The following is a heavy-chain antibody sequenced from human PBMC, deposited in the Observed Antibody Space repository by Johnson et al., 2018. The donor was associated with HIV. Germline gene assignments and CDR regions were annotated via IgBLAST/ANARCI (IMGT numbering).Heavy chain of an antibody. CDR1: GFTFSDYY. V-gene: IGHV3-23*04. D-gene: IGHD4-17*01. J-gene: IGHJ3*02. CDR3: ARDSTPWGGDYVGYAFDI. CDR2: ISGSGGST. Sequence: VQLVESGGGLVKPGGSLRLSCAASGFTFSDYYMNWVRQAPGKGLEWVSAISGSGGSTYYADSVKGRFTISRDNSKNTLYLQMNSLRAEDTALYYCARDSTPWGGDYVGYAFDIWGRGTLVTVSS.